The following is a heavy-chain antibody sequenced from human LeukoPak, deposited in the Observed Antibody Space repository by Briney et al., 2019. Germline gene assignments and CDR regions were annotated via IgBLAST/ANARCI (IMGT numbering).Heavy chain of an antibody. V-gene: IGHV4-34*01. D-gene: IGHD3-10*01. CDR3: ARRCPSVRGVNLRPQEVRKYYFDY. Sequence: LETLSLTCAVYGESFSDYYWSWIRQPPGKGLEWIGDINHSGTTNYNPSLKSRVTMSVDTSKKHFSLKLSSVTAADTAVYYCARRCPSVRGVNLRPQEVRKYYFDYWGQGNLVTVSS. J-gene: IGHJ4*02. CDR1: GESFSDYY. CDR2: INHSGTT.